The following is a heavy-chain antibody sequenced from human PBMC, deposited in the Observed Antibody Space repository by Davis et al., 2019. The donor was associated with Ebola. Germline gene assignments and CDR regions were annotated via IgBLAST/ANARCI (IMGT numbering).Heavy chain of an antibody. CDR1: GYSFSNYW. J-gene: IGHJ5*02. CDR3: ARQGYCNSTSCNNWFDL. Sequence: KVSCKGSGYSFSNYWIGWVRQMPGRGLEWMGIIYPGDSDTIYSPSFQGQVTISADKSISTAYLQWSSLKASDTAMYYCARQGYCNSTSCNNWFDLWGQGTLVTVSS. CDR2: IYPGDSDT. D-gene: IGHD2-2*01. V-gene: IGHV5-51*01.